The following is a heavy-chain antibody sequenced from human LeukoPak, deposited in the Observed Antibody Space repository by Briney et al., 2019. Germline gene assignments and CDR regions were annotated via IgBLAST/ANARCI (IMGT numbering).Heavy chain of an antibody. CDR1: GFIVSTNY. CDR2: IYSGGST. CDR3: ARDLPRSSSVDY. Sequence: PGGSLRLSCAASGFIVSTNYMSWVRQAPGKGLEWVSLIYSGGSTYYADSVKGRFTISRDNSKNTLYLQMNSLRAEDTAVYYCARDLPRSSSVDYWGQGTLVTVSS. V-gene: IGHV3-66*01. D-gene: IGHD6-6*01. J-gene: IGHJ4*02.